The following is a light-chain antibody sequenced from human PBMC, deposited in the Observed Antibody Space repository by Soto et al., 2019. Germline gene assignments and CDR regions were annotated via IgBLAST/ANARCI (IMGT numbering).Light chain of an antibody. Sequence: EIVLTQSPATLSLSPGERATLSCRASPSVANFVAWYQQKPGQAPRLLIYGAFNRATGIPARFSGSGSGTDFTFTISSLEPEDSAVYYCQQRNIWPPVTFGHGTRLEIK. CDR1: PSVANF. J-gene: IGKJ5*01. CDR2: GAF. V-gene: IGKV3-11*01. CDR3: QQRNIWPPVT.